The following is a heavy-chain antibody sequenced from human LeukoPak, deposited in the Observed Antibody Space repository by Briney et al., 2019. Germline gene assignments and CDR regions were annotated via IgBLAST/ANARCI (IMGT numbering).Heavy chain of an antibody. CDR3: ARDGEYCSAGCTSHSYSYGLDV. CDR1: GFSFSNHG. V-gene: IGHV3-33*01. CDR2: IWYDGSNK. J-gene: IGHJ6*02. Sequence: GGSLRLSCAASGFSFSNHGIHWVRQAPGKGLEWVSLIWYDGSNKYYADSVKGRFTISRDDSKNTVYLQMYSLRAEDTSVYYCARDGEYCSAGCTSHSYSYGLDVWGQGTTVTVSS. D-gene: IGHD2-15*01.